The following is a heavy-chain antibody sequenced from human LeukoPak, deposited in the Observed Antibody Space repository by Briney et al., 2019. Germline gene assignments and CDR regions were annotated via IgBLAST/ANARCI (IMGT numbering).Heavy chain of an antibody. J-gene: IGHJ3*02. D-gene: IGHD5-12*01. CDR3: ARDRRGYSGYEGDPFDI. Sequence: PSETLSLTCTVSGGSISNYYWSWIRQPAGKGPEWIGRIFTSGSTNYNPSLESRVTMSIDTPKNQFSLKLTSVTAADTAVYYGARDRRGYSGYEGDPFDIWGQGSRVTVSS. CDR1: GGSISNYY. CDR2: IFTSGST. V-gene: IGHV4-4*07.